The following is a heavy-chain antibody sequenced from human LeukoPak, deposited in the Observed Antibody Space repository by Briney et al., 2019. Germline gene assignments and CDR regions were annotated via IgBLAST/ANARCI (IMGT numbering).Heavy chain of an antibody. Sequence: ASVKVSCKASGYTFTNYDINWVRQAPGQGLEWLGWMNPKSGNTGYAQKFQGRVTMTRDTSISTAYMELSRLRSDDTAVYYCARAALSWAAAASFDYWGQGTLVTVSS. J-gene: IGHJ4*02. CDR3: ARAALSWAAAASFDY. D-gene: IGHD6-13*01. CDR1: GYTFTNYD. CDR2: MNPKSGNT. V-gene: IGHV1-8*01.